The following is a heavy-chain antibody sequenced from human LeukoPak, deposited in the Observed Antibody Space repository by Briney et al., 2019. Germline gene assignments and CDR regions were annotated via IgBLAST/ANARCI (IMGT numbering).Heavy chain of an antibody. J-gene: IGHJ4*02. D-gene: IGHD6-6*01. V-gene: IGHV4-4*09. CDR1: GGSISSYY. CDR3: ARLTRLSTSPDRYYLDY. Sequence: SETPFPTFTVSGGSISSYYWGWIRQPPGEGLGWIWDIYTSGGTNYIPSLKGRVTISIDTSKNQFSLKLSSVTAADSAVYYCARLTRLSTSPDRYYLDYWGQGTLVTVSS. CDR2: IYTSGGT.